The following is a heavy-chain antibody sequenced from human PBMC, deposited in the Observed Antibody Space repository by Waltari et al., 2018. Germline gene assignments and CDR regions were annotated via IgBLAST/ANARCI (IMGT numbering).Heavy chain of an antibody. D-gene: IGHD3-10*01. CDR3: AKATNYFGSGSHVFHGMDV. CDR1: GYGFTEYC. V-gene: IGHV1-69-2*01. J-gene: IGHJ6*02. Sequence: EVQLVQSGAEVKKPGATVKISCKASGYGFTEYCRPWVHRAPGKGLGWMGVVDPEDGETKDGENFQGRVTITADTSKDTAYMELSSLRSQDTAVYYCAKATNYFGSGSHVFHGMDVWGQGTTVTVSS. CDR2: VDPEDGET.